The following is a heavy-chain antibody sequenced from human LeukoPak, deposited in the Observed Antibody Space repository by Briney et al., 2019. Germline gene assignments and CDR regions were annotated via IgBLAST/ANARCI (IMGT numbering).Heavy chain of an antibody. V-gene: IGHV3-30-3*01. J-gene: IGHJ5*02. CDR1: GFTFSSYA. CDR2: ISYDGSNK. CDR3: PRDLPWFDP. Sequence: GGSLRLSCAASGFTFSSYAMHWVRQAPGKGLEWVAVISYDGSNKYYADSVKGRFTISRDNSKNTLYLQMNSLRAEDTAVYYCPRDLPWFDPWGQGTLVTVSS.